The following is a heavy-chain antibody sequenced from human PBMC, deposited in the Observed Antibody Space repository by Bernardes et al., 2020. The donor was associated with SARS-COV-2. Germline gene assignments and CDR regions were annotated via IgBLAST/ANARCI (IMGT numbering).Heavy chain of an antibody. Sequence: ETLSLTCTVSGDSISSHYWSWVRQPPGKGLEWIGYISYSGSTNYNPSLKSRLTISLDTSKNQFSLKLSSVTAADTAVYYCATLYRAIEYWGQGTLITVSS. CDR1: GDSISSHY. D-gene: IGHD3-16*02. CDR2: ISYSGST. J-gene: IGHJ4*02. CDR3: ATLYRAIEY. V-gene: IGHV4-59*11.